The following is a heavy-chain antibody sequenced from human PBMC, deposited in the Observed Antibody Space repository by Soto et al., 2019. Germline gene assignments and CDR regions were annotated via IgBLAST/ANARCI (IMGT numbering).Heavy chain of an antibody. CDR2: IYPGDYET. V-gene: IGHV5-51*01. J-gene: IGHJ6*02. Sequence: GESLKISCKGSGYSFTIYWIGWVRQMPGKGLEWMGIIYPGDYETRYSPSFQGQATIAADKSISTAYLQWSSLNASDTAKYYCAANTNLAVAGHGLDVWGQGTTVTVSS. D-gene: IGHD2-15*01. CDR1: GYSFTIYW. CDR3: AANTNLAVAGHGLDV.